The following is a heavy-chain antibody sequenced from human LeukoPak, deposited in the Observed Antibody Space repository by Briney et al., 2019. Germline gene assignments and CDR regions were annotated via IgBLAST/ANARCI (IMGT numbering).Heavy chain of an antibody. V-gene: IGHV1-8*03. J-gene: IGHJ5*02. CDR3: ARDLGVVTPRFDP. D-gene: IGHD2-2*01. CDR2: MSPNSGNI. CDR1: GYTFSSYD. Sequence: ASVRVSCKASGYTFSSYDINWVRQAPGQGLEWMGWMSPNSGNIGYAQKFQGRLTIGRNVSINTAYMELTSLRSDDTAVYYCARDLGVVTPRFDPWGQGTLVIVSS.